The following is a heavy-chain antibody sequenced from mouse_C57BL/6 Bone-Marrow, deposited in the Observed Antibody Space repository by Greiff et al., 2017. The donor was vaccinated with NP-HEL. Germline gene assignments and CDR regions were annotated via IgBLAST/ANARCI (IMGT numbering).Heavy chain of an antibody. CDR1: GYTFTSYW. CDR2: IDPSDSYT. J-gene: IGHJ4*01. CDR3: ARRESYFAMDY. V-gene: IGHV1-69*01. Sequence: QVQLQQPGAELVMPGASVKLSCKASGYTFTSYWMHWVKQRPGQGLEWIGEIDPSDSYTNYNQKFKGKSTLTVDKSSSTAYMQLSSLTSEDSAVYYCARRESYFAMDYWGHGTSVTVSS.